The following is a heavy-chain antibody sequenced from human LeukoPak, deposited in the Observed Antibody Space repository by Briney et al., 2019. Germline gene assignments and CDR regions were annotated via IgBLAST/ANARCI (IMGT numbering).Heavy chain of an antibody. CDR2: ISAYNGNT. J-gene: IGHJ4*02. CDR1: GYTFTSYG. Sequence: ASVNVSFKASGYTFTSYGISWVRQAPGQGLEWMGWISAYNGNTNYAQKLQGRVTMTTDTSTSTAYMELRSLRSDDTAVYYCARSLWFGELTPDAPVDYWGQGTLVTVSS. V-gene: IGHV1-18*01. D-gene: IGHD3-10*01. CDR3: ARSLWFGELTPDAPVDY.